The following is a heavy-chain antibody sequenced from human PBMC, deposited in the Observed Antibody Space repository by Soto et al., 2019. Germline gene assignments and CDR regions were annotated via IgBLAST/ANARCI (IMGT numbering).Heavy chain of an antibody. V-gene: IGHV1-2*04. J-gene: IGHJ6*02. CDR1: GYTFTGYY. CDR2: INPNSGGT. Sequence: QVQLVQSGAEVKKPGASVKVSCKASGYTFTGYYMHWVRQAPGQGLEWMGWINPNSGGTNYAQKFQGWVTMTRDTSISTAYMELSRLRSDDTAVYYCARGTHRGPQHYYYYYGMDVWGQGTTVTVSS. D-gene: IGHD3-10*01. CDR3: ARGTHRGPQHYYYYYGMDV.